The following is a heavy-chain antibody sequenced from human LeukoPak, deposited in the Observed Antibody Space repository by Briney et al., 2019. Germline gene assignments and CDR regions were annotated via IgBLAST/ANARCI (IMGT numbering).Heavy chain of an antibody. CDR2: IKQDGSEK. J-gene: IGHJ4*02. D-gene: IGHD6-19*01. CDR3: ARDLKPAGSSSGWSACKY. Sequence: PGGSLRLSCTPSGFTFTSYWMCWVRQAPGKGLEWVANIKQDGSEKYYVDSVKGRFTISRDNAKNSLFLQMNSLRAEDTAVYYCARDLKPAGSSSGWSACKYWGQGTLVTVSS. V-gene: IGHV3-7*05. CDR1: GFTFTSYW.